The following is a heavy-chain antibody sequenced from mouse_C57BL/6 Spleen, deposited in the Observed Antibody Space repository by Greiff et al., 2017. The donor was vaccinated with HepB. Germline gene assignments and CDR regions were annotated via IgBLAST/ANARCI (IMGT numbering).Heavy chain of an antibody. CDR1: GYTFTDYY. D-gene: IGHD2-3*01. Sequence: EVQLQQSGPVLVKPGASVKMSCKASGYTFTDYYMNWVKQSHGKSLEWIGVINPYNGGTSYNQKFKGKATLTVDKSSSTAYMELTSLTSEDSAVYNWARGLLGDYAMDYWGQGTSVTVSS. CDR2: INPYNGGT. J-gene: IGHJ4*01. CDR3: ARGLLGDYAMDY. V-gene: IGHV1-19*01.